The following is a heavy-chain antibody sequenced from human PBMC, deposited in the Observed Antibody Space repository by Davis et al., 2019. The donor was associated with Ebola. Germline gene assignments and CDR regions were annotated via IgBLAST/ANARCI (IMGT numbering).Heavy chain of an antibody. Sequence: GESLKISCAASGFTFSSYGMHWVRQAPGKGLEWVAVISYDGSNKYYADSVKGRFTISRDNSKNTLYLQMNSLRAEDTAVYYCASLSGGGYSYGEYYFDYWGQGTLVTVSS. CDR3: ASLSGGGYSYGEYYFDY. V-gene: IGHV3-30*03. D-gene: IGHD5-18*01. CDR2: ISYDGSNK. CDR1: GFTFSSYG. J-gene: IGHJ4*02.